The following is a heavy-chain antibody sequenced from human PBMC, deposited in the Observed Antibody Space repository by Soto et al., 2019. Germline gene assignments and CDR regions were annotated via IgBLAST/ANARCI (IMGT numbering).Heavy chain of an antibody. V-gene: IGHV3-23*01. J-gene: IGHJ6*02. Sequence: GGSLRLSCAASGFTFSSYAMSWVRQAPGKGLEWVSAISGSGGSTYYADSVKGRFTISRDNSKNTLYLQMNSLRAEDTAVYYCAKQRRELLNLYYYYYGMDVWGQGTTVTVSS. CDR2: ISGSGGST. CDR1: GFTFSSYA. CDR3: AKQRRELLNLYYYYYGMDV. D-gene: IGHD1-26*01.